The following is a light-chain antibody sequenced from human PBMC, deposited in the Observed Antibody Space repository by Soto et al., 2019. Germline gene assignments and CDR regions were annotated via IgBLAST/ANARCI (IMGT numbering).Light chain of an antibody. J-gene: IGKJ1*01. CDR2: DVS. Sequence: DIQMTQSPSTLSASVGDRVTITCRASQNIERWLAWYQQKPGKAPKLLLYDVSSLESGVPSRFSGSGSATEFILTINGLQPDDFATYFCQQFKSDTWTFGRGTKVDIK. V-gene: IGKV1-5*01. CDR3: QQFKSDTWT. CDR1: QNIERW.